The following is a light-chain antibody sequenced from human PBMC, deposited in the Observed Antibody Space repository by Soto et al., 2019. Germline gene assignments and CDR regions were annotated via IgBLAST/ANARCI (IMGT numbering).Light chain of an antibody. CDR3: QQRSNWPPG. J-gene: IGKJ3*01. V-gene: IGKV3-11*01. CDR1: QSVSSN. Sequence: ALTQSPGTLSSSPGERATLSCRASQSVSSNYLAWYQQKPGQAPRLLIYDASNRATGIPARFSGSGSGTDFTLTISSLEPEDFAVYYCQQRSNWPPGFGPGTKVDIK. CDR2: DAS.